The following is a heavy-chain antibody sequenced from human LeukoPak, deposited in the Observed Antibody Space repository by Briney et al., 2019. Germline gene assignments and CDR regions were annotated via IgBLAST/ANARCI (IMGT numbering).Heavy chain of an antibody. CDR1: GFTFSNYW. CDR3: ANCGITGTNFEFDP. CDR2: IRSSGSTI. D-gene: IGHD1-7*01. Sequence: GGSLRLSCAASGFTFSNYWMTWVRQAPGKGLEWVSYIRSSGSTIYYADSVKGRFTISRDNAKNSLYLQMSSLRAEDTAVYYCANCGITGTNFEFDPWGQGTLVTVSS. J-gene: IGHJ5*02. V-gene: IGHV3-48*04.